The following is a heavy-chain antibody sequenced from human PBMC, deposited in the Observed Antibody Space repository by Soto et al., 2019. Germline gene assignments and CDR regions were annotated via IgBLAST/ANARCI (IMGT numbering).Heavy chain of an antibody. J-gene: IGHJ4*02. CDR1: GGSFSGYY. CDR2: INHSGST. CDR3: ASMNLDY. Sequence: SETLSLTCAVYGGSFSGYYWSWIRQPPGKGLEWIGEINHSGSTNYNPSLKSRVTISVDTSKNQFSLKLSSVTAADTAVYYCASMNLDYWGQGTLVTVSS. D-gene: IGHD3-16*01. V-gene: IGHV4-34*01.